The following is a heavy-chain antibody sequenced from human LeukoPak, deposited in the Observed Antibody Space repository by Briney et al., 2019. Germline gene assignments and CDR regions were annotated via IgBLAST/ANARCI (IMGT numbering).Heavy chain of an antibody. CDR1: GFTFSSYA. D-gene: IGHD2-15*01. V-gene: IGHV3-23*01. CDR3: AKTRGYCSGGSCYEDY. CDR2: ISGSGNRT. Sequence: LPGGSLRLSCAASGFTFSSYAMSWVRQAPGKGLEWVSAISGSGNRTYYADCVKGRFTISRDNSKNTLYLQMNSLRAEDTAVYYCAKTRGYCSGGSCYEDYWGQETLVTVSS. J-gene: IGHJ4*02.